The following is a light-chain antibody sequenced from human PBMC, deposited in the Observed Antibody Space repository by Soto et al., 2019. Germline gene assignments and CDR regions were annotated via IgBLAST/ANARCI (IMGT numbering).Light chain of an antibody. J-gene: IGLJ7*01. Sequence: QSALTQPASVSGSPGQSITISCTGTSSDVGGYNYVSWYQQHPGKAPKLMIYDVSDRPSGVSNRFSGSKSGNTASLTISGLQAEDEADYYCSSYTSSSTYVFGPGTQLTV. CDR1: SSDVGGYNY. CDR2: DVS. V-gene: IGLV2-14*01. CDR3: SSYTSSSTYV.